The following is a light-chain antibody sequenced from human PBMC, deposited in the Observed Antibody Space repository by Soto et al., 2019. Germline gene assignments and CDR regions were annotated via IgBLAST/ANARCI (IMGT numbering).Light chain of an antibody. CDR3: ATWDDSVNGRV. J-gene: IGLJ3*02. V-gene: IGLV1-36*01. CDR1: SSNIGSHA. CDR2: YDD. Sequence: QSVLTQPPSVSEAPRQRVTISCSGSSSNIGSHAVNWYQQLPGRAPKLLIYYDDLLPSGVSDRFSGSKSGTSASLAISGLQSEDEADYYCATWDDSVNGRVFGGGTKLTVL.